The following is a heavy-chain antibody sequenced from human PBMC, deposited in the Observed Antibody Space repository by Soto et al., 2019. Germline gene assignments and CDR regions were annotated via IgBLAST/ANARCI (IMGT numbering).Heavy chain of an antibody. CDR1: RVAFSSYA. D-gene: IGHD2-8*01. Sequence: LRPSCAASRVAFSSYAMHWVRQAPCKGLEWVAVIWYDGSNEYYADCVKCRFTISRDNSKNTLYLQINSLRAEDTAVYYRSRDQHSNGGFDYCGQGTVVTVCS. CDR2: IWYDGSNE. J-gene: IGHJ4*02. V-gene: IGHV3-33*01. CDR3: SRDQHSNGGFDY.